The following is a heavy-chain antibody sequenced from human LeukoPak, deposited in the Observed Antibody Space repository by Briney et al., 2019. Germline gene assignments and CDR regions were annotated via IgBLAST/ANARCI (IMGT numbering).Heavy chain of an antibody. CDR1: GFTFSRYW. Sequence: GGSLRLSCAASGFTFSRYWMHWVRQAPGKGLVWVSRINSDGYSTTYADSVKGRFTISRDNAKNTLYLQMNSLRAEDTAVYYCARDLINYEFWSGLFDCWGQGTLVTVSS. CDR3: ARDLINYEFWSGLFDC. J-gene: IGHJ4*02. D-gene: IGHD3-3*01. V-gene: IGHV3-74*01. CDR2: INSDGYST.